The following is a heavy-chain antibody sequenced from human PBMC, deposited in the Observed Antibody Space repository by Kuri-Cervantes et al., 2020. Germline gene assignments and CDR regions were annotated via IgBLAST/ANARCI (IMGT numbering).Heavy chain of an antibody. Sequence: ASVKVSCKASGYTFTSYYMHWVRQAPGQGLEWMGWINPNSGGTNYAQKFQGRVTMTRDTSISTVYMELSRLRSDDTAVYYCARCRYCSSTSWKGWFDPWGQGTLVTVSS. CDR1: GYTFTSYY. CDR2: INPNSGGT. D-gene: IGHD2-2*01. CDR3: ARCRYCSSTSWKGWFDP. J-gene: IGHJ5*02. V-gene: IGHV1-2*02.